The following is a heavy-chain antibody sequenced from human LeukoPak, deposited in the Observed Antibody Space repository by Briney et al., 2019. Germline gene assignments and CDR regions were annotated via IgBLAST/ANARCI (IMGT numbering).Heavy chain of an antibody. CDR2: ISSSSSHI. CDR1: GFTFSSYA. J-gene: IGHJ4*02. CDR3: ARTKPGIAGTGFDY. Sequence: GGSLRLSCAASGFTFSSYAMSWVRQAPGKGLEWVSCISSSSSHIYYADSLKGRFTISRDNAKNSLYLQMNSLRAEDTAVYYCARTKPGIAGTGFDYWGQGTLVTVSS. V-gene: IGHV3-21*01. D-gene: IGHD6-13*01.